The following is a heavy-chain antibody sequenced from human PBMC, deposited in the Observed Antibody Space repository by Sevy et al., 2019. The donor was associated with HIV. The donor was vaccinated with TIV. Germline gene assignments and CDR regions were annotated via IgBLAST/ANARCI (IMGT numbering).Heavy chain of an antibody. CDR2: ISWNRGSI. CDR1: GFTFDDYA. D-gene: IGHD6-19*01. J-gene: IGHJ4*02. CDR3: AKDSGGYSSGWYYFDY. V-gene: IGHV3-9*01. Sequence: GGSLRLSCAASGFTFDDYAMHWVRQAPGKGLEWVSGISWNRGSIGYADSVKGRFTISRDNAKNSLYLQMNSLRAEDTALYYCAKDSGGYSSGWYYFDYWGQGTLVTVSS.